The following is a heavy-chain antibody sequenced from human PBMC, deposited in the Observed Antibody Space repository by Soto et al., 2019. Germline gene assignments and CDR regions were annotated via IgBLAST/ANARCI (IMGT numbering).Heavy chain of an antibody. Sequence: QVQLVQSGAEVKKPGSSVKVSCKASRGTFSSYAISWVRQAPGQGLEWMGGIIPIFGTANYAQKFQGSVTITADESTSTAYMELSSLRSEDTAVYYCARGRHWNFRDRMTRTIGWFDLLGQGTLVTVFS. CDR2: IIPIFGTA. D-gene: IGHD1-7*01. CDR1: RGTFSSYA. CDR3: ARGRHWNFRDRMTRTIGWFDL. V-gene: IGHV1-69*01. J-gene: IGHJ5*02.